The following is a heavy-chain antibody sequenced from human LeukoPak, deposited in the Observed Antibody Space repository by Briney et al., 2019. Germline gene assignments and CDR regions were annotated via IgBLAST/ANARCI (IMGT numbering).Heavy chain of an antibody. CDR1: GGTFSRYA. CDR3: ARTNVYYYDSSDYYPYFDY. J-gene: IGHJ4*02. CDR2: ISAYNGDT. V-gene: IGHV1-18*01. Sequence: ASVKVSCKASGGTFSRYAISWVRQAPGQGLEWMGWISAYNGDTNYAQKLQGRVTMTTDTSTSTAYMELRSLRSDDTAVYYCARTNVYYYDSSDYYPYFDYWGQGTLVTVSS. D-gene: IGHD3-22*01.